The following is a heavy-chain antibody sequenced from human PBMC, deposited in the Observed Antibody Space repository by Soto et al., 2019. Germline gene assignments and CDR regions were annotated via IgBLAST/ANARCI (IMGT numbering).Heavy chain of an antibody. Sequence: PGESLKISCKGSGYSFTSYWIGWVRQMPGKGLEWMGIIYPGDSDTRYSPSFQGQVTISADKSISTAYLQWSSLKGSDTAMYYCATTSGVIAAAGHDAFDIWGQGTMVTVSS. V-gene: IGHV5-51*01. D-gene: IGHD6-13*01. CDR1: GYSFTSYW. J-gene: IGHJ3*02. CDR2: IYPGDSDT. CDR3: ATTSGVIAAAGHDAFDI.